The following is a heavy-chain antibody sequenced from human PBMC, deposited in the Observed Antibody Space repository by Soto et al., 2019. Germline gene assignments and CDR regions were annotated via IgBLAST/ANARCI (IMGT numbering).Heavy chain of an antibody. CDR3: ARVPIPYYYDSSGYYYFDY. CDR1: GFTFSSYS. D-gene: IGHD3-22*01. J-gene: IGHJ4*02. Sequence: EVQLVESGGGLVQPGGSLRLSCAASGFTFSSYSMNWVRQAPGKGLEWVSYISSSSSTIYYADSVKGRFTISRDNAKNSLYLQMNSLRDEDTAVYYCARVPIPYYYDSSGYYYFDYWGQGTLVIVSS. V-gene: IGHV3-48*02. CDR2: ISSSSSTI.